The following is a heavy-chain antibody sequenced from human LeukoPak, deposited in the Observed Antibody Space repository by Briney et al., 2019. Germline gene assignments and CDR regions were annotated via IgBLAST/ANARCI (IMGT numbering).Heavy chain of an antibody. V-gene: IGHV4-39*01. Sequence: SETLSLTCTVSGASISSSTYYWGWIRQTPGEGLEWIGYTYYSSSTYYNPSLKSRVTISVDTSKNQFSLMLNSVTAADTAVYYCARRVRSADYRLDYWGQGTLVTVSS. CDR1: GASISSSTYY. J-gene: IGHJ4*02. D-gene: IGHD4-11*01. CDR3: ARRVRSADYRLDY. CDR2: TYYSSST.